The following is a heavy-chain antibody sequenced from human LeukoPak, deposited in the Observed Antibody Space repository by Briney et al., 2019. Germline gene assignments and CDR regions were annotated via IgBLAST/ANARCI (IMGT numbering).Heavy chain of an antibody. CDR1: GFNFSNFG. J-gene: IGHJ4*02. CDR2: ISYDGPKK. Sequence: GGSLRLSCEASGFNFSNFGMSWVRQAPGKGLEWVALISYDGPKKYHADSVKGRFTISRDNSKDTLFLQMNSPRTDDTAVYYCAREDLIRPSDSALDYWGQGTLVTVSS. D-gene: IGHD2-21*01. CDR3: AREDLIRPSDSALDY. V-gene: IGHV3-30*03.